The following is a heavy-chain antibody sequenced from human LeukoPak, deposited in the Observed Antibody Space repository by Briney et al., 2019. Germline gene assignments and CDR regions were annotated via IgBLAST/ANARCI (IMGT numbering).Heavy chain of an antibody. D-gene: IGHD3-16*01. V-gene: IGHV1-2*02. CDR3: ARDISRMGGLFYFGS. J-gene: IGHJ4*02. CDR2: VHPRTGGT. Sequence: GASVKVSCKASGYTFTDYYTHWVRQAPGQGLEWVGWVHPRTGGTNLAQKFQGRVTMTRDTSISTAYMELSRLTSDDTAIYYCARDISRMGGLFYFGSWGQGTLVTVSS. CDR1: GYTFTDYY.